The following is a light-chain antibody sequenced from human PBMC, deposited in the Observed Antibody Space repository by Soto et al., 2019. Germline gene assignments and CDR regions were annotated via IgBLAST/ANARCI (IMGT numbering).Light chain of an antibody. Sequence: QSALTQPASVSGSPGQSITISCTGTSSDVGGYNYVSWYQQHPGKAPKLMIYDVSKRPSGVPDRFSGSKSGNTASLTISGLQAEDEADYHCCSYAGSYTFAVFGGGTKLTVL. CDR1: SSDVGGYNY. CDR2: DVS. V-gene: IGLV2-11*01. CDR3: CSYAGSYTFAV. J-gene: IGLJ2*01.